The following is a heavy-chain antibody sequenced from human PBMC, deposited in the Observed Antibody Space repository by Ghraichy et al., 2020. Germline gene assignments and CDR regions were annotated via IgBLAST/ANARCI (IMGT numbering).Heavy chain of an antibody. CDR1: GGSFSGYY. V-gene: IGHV4-34*01. D-gene: IGHD4-17*01. CDR2: INHSGST. J-gene: IGHJ6*02. Sequence: SQTLSLTCAVYGGSFSGYYWSWIRQPPGKGLEWIGEINHSGSTNYNPSLKSRVTISVDTSKNQFSLKLSSVTAADTAVYYCARGLSAPATVRPGGYYYGMDVWGQGTTVTVSS. CDR3: ARGLSAPATVRPGGYYYGMDV.